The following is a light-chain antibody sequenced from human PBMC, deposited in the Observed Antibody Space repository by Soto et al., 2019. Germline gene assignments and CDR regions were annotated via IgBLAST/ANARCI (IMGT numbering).Light chain of an antibody. Sequence: QPVLTQSPSASASLGASVKLTCTLSSGHSSYAIAWHQQQPEKGPRYLMKLNSDGSHNKGDGIPDRFSGSSSGAERHLTSPSLQSEDEADYYCQTWGTAIHDVVFGGGTKLTVL. CDR2: LNSDGSH. J-gene: IGLJ2*01. CDR3: QTWGTAIHDVV. CDR1: SGHSSYA. V-gene: IGLV4-69*01.